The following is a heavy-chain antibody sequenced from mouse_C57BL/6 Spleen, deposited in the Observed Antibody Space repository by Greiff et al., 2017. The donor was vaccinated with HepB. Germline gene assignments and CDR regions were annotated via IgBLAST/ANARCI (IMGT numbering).Heavy chain of an antibody. CDR3: ARESYYGSSYVDAMDY. V-gene: IGHV1-80*01. J-gene: IGHJ4*01. CDR1: GYAFSSYW. D-gene: IGHD1-1*01. CDR2: IYPGDGDT. Sequence: QVQLKESGAELVKPGASVKISCKASGYAFSSYWMNWVKQRPGKGLEWIGQIYPGDGDTNYNGKFKGKATLTADKSSSTADMQLSSLTSEDSAVYVCARESYYGSSYVDAMDYWGQGTSVTVSS.